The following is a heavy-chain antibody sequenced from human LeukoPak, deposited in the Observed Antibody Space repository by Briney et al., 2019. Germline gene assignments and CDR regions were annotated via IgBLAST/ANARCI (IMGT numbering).Heavy chain of an antibody. CDR2: ISGSGGNT. Sequence: GGSLRLSCAASEFTFNTYAMSWVRQAPGKGLEWVSSISGSGGNTYYADSVKGRFTISRDNSKNTLYLQMNSLRSEDTAVYSCAKDPRDNILTTYPYLFWAYWGQGTPVTVSS. V-gene: IGHV3-23*01. CDR1: EFTFNTYA. D-gene: IGHD3-9*01. CDR3: AKDPRDNILTTYPYLFWAY. J-gene: IGHJ4*02.